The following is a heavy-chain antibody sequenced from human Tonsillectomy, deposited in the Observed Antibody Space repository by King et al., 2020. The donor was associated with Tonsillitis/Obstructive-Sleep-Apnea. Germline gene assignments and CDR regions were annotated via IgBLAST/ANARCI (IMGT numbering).Heavy chain of an antibody. CDR1: GGSFSGYY. Sequence: VQLQQWGARLLQPSETLSLTCAVYGGSFSGYYWTWIRQPPGKGLEWIGEINQSGGTKYNPSLKRRVTISVDTSKNQVSLELSSMTAADTAMYYCNIGRFFDYWGQGTLVTVSS. J-gene: IGHJ4*02. CDR3: NIGRFFDY. D-gene: IGHD3-3*01. V-gene: IGHV4-34*07. CDR2: INQSGGT.